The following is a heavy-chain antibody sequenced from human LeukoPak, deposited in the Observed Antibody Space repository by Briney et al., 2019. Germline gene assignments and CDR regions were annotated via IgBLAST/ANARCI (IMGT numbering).Heavy chain of an antibody. CDR1: GFTFSTYW. J-gene: IGHJ6*04. CDR3: AELGITMIGGV. Sequence: GGSLRLSCAASGFTFSTYWMSWVGQAPGKGLEWVSYISSSGSTIYYADSVKGRFTISRDNAKNSLYLQMNSLRAEDTAVYYCAELGITMIGGVWGKGTTVTISS. D-gene: IGHD3-10*02. V-gene: IGHV3-48*04. CDR2: ISSSGSTI.